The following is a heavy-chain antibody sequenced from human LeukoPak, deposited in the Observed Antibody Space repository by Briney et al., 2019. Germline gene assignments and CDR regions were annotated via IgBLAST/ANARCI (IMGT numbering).Heavy chain of an antibody. CDR3: ARSGNYYGSYYYYYYMDV. J-gene: IGHJ6*03. CDR1: DGSFSGYY. V-gene: IGHV4-34*01. CDR2: INHSGST. Sequence: SETLSLTCAVYDGSFSGYYWSWIRQPPGKGLEWIVEINHSGSTNYNPSLKSRVTISVDTSKNQFSLKLSSVTAADTAVYYCARSGNYYGSYYYYYYMDVWGKGTTVTVSS. D-gene: IGHD3-10*01.